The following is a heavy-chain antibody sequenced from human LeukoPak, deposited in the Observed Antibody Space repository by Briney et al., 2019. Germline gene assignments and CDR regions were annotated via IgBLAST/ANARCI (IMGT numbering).Heavy chain of an antibody. D-gene: IGHD3-10*01. V-gene: IGHV1-46*01. J-gene: IGHJ5*02. CDR3: ARVGLSDYTYNWFDP. CDR1: GYTFTSYH. CDR2: INPSGGGA. Sequence: GASVKVSCKASGYTFTSYHMHWVRQAPGQGLEWMGIINPSGGGAANAQKFQGRVTMTRDTSTSTVYMELSSLRSEDTAVYYWARVGLSDYTYNWFDPWGQGTLVTVSS.